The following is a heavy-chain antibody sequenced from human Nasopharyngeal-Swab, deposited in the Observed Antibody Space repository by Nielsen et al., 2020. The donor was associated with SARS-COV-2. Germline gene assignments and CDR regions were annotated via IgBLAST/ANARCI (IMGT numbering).Heavy chain of an antibody. V-gene: IGHV1-3*01. J-gene: IGHJ4*02. Sequence: ALVKVSCKASGYTFTNYAMHWVRQAPGQRLEWMGWINAGNGNTKYSQKFQGRVILTRDTSASTAYMELSSLRSEDTAVYYCASGSGYYLAKSDWGQGTLVTVSS. D-gene: IGHD3-22*01. CDR2: INAGNGNT. CDR1: GYTFTNYA. CDR3: ASGSGYYLAKSD.